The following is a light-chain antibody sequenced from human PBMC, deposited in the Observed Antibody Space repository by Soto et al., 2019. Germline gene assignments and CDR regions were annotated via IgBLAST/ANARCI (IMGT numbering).Light chain of an antibody. CDR2: YND. CDR1: SSNIGSNA. V-gene: IGLV1-36*01. Sequence: QSVLTQPPSVSEAPRQRVTISCSGSSSNIGSNAVNWYQQVPGKAPKLLIYYNDLLPSGVSDRFSASKSGTSASLAISGLQSEDEADYYCAAWDDSLNGYVFATGTKVT. CDR3: AAWDDSLNGYV. J-gene: IGLJ1*01.